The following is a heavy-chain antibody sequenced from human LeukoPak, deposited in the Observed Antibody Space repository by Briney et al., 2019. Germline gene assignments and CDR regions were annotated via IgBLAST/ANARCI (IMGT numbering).Heavy chain of an antibody. CDR3: ARDSGSYYAHPHFDY. V-gene: IGHV1-18*01. CDR1: GYTFTSYG. D-gene: IGHD1-26*01. J-gene: IGHJ4*02. CDR2: ISAYNGTT. Sequence: VKVSCKASGYTFTSYGISWVRQAPGQGLEWMGWISAYNGTTNYAQKLQGRVTMTTDTSTSTAYMELRSLRSDDTAVYYCARDSGSYYAHPHFDYWGQGTLVTVSS.